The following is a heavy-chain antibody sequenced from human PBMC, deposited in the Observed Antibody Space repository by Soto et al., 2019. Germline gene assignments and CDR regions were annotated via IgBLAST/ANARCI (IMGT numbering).Heavy chain of an antibody. CDR3: ARSGYDFWSGPSYYFDY. J-gene: IGHJ4*02. CDR2: MNPNSGNT. V-gene: IGHV1-8*01. D-gene: IGHD3-3*01. CDR1: GYTFTSYD. Sequence: ASVKVSCKASGYTFTSYDINWVRQATGQGLEWMGWMNPNSGNTGYAQKFQGRVTMTRNTSISTAYMELSSLRSEDTAVYYCARSGYDFWSGPSYYFDYWGQGTLVTVSS.